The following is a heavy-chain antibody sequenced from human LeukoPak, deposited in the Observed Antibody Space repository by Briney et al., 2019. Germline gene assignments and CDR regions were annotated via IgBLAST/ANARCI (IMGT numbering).Heavy chain of an antibody. CDR1: GGSINGGNYY. J-gene: IGHJ6*03. D-gene: IGHD6-13*01. CDR3: ARDLAGVAAAGNGLYYFYYMDV. CDR2: IDTSGSP. V-gene: IGHV4-61*02. Sequence: SETLSLTCIVSGGSINGGNYYWSWIRQPAGKGLEWIGRIDTSGSPNYNPSLKSRVTVSVDTSKNQFSLTLSSVTAADTAVYYCARDLAGVAAAGNGLYYFYYMDVWGKGTTVIVSS.